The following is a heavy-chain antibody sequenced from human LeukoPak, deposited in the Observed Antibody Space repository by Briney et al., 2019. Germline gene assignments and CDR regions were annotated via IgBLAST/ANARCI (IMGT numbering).Heavy chain of an antibody. J-gene: IGHJ4*02. CDR3: ARDVAYNAFDY. CDR1: GFTFSTSW. CDR2: INPDGSAK. Sequence: GGSLRLSCAASGFTFSTSWMTWVRQAPGKGREGVANINPDGSAKNYVGFVQGRFTISRDNAKNSVYLQMSSLRAEDTAVYFCARDVAYNAFDYWGQGTLVTVSS. D-gene: IGHD1-14*01. V-gene: IGHV3-7*01.